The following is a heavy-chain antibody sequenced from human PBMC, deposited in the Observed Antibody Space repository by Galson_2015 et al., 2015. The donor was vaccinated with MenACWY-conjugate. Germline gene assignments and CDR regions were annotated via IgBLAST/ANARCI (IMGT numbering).Heavy chain of an antibody. CDR2: ITPGDGNN. CDR1: GYTFRNYW. V-gene: IGHV5-51*03. D-gene: IGHD3-3*01. CDR3: ASRPVGTILY. J-gene: IGHJ4*02. Sequence: QSGAEVKKPGESLTISCTASGYTFRNYWIGWVRQMPGKGLEWMGIITPGDGNNLITPPFQGQVTISADMSINTAYLHWSSLKAPDSAIYYCASRPVGTILYWGQGTLVTVSS.